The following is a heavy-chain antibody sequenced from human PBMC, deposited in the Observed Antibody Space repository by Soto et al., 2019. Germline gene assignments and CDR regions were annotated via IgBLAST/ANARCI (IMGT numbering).Heavy chain of an antibody. D-gene: IGHD6-19*01. V-gene: IGHV3-33*01. J-gene: IGHJ4*02. CDR2: IWYDGSNK. Sequence: QVQLVESGGGVVQPGRSLRLSCAASGFTFSSYGMHWVRQAPGKGLEWVAVIWYDGSNKYYADSVKGRFTISRDNSKNTLYLQMNSLRAEDTAVYYCGVIGYSSGWIFDYWGQGTLVTVSS. CDR3: GVIGYSSGWIFDY. CDR1: GFTFSSYG.